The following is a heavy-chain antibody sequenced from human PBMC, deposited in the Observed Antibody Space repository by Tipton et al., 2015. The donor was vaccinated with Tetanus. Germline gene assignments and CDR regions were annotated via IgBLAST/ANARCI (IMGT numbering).Heavy chain of an antibody. CDR1: RGPISSYY. Sequence: GLVKPSETLSLTCTVSRGPISSYYWSWIRQPAGKGLEWVGHISNGNTDYSTSLKSRVTLSVDLSKNQFSLQLRAVTAADTAVYYCARANYDSSKKGPFDSWGQGSLVIVSS. D-gene: IGHD1-7*01. CDR2: ISNGNT. CDR3: ARANYDSSKKGPFDS. V-gene: IGHV4-4*07. J-gene: IGHJ4*02.